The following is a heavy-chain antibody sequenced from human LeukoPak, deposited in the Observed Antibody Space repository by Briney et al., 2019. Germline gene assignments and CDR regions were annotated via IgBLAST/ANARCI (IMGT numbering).Heavy chain of an antibody. D-gene: IGHD5-12*01. CDR2: IKQDGNEK. CDR3: ARWGDIVATYYFDY. Sequence: GGSLRLSCAASGFRLNTYWMSWVRQAPGKGLEWVANIKQDGNEKYYADSVKGRFTISRDNGKNSLDLQMNSLRADDTAVYYCARWGDIVATYYFDYWGQGTLVTVSS. CDR1: GFRLNTYW. J-gene: IGHJ4*02. V-gene: IGHV3-7*01.